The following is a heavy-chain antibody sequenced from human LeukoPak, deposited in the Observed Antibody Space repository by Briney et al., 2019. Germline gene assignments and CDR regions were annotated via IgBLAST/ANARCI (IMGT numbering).Heavy chain of an antibody. V-gene: IGHV4-39*07. CDR3: ARTTNYFDY. Sequence: PSETLSLTCTVSGGSISSSSYYWGWIRQPPGKGLGWIGSISYSGSTYYNPSLKSRVTISVDTSKNQFSLKLSSVTAADTAVYYCARTTNYFDYWGQGTLVTVSS. CDR1: GGSISSSSYY. J-gene: IGHJ4*02. CDR2: ISYSGST. D-gene: IGHD1-1*01.